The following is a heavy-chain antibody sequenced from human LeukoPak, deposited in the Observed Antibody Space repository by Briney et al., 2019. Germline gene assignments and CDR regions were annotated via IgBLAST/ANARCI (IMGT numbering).Heavy chain of an antibody. CDR1: GFTFGSYA. CDR3: AKSGVGATTVGHFDY. CDR2: ISGSGGST. D-gene: IGHD1-26*01. J-gene: IGHJ4*02. V-gene: IGHV3-23*01. Sequence: GGSLRLSCAASGFTFGSYAMSWVRQAPGEGLEWVSGISGSGGSTYYVDSVKGRFTISRDNSKNTLYLRMNSLRAEDTAVYYCAKSGVGATTVGHFDYWGQGTLVTVSS.